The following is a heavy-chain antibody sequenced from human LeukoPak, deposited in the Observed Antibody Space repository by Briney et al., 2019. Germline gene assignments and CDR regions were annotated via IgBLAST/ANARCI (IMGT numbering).Heavy chain of an antibody. Sequence: ASVKVSCKASGYTFTSYGISWVREAPGQGLEWMGWISAYNGNTNYAQKLQGRVTMTTDTSTSTAYMELRSLRSDDTAVYYCARDSGGGYSSSWYAKNYYYYYMDVWGKGTTVTVSS. CDR2: ISAYNGNT. V-gene: IGHV1-18*01. D-gene: IGHD6-13*01. CDR1: GYTFTSYG. J-gene: IGHJ6*03. CDR3: ARDSGGGYSSSWYAKNYYYYYMDV.